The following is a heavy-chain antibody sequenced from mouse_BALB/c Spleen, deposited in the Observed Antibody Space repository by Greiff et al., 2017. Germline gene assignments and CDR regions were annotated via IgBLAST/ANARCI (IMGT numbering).Heavy chain of an antibody. D-gene: IGHD4-1*01. Sequence: VNVVESGPGLVAPSQSLSITCTVSGFSLTSYGVHWVRQPPGKGLEWLGVIWAGGSTNYNSALMSRLSISKDNSKSQVFLKMNSLQTDDTAMYYCARDRGKLGLDYWGQGTTLTVSS. J-gene: IGHJ2*01. CDR3: ARDRGKLGLDY. V-gene: IGHV2-9*02. CDR2: IWAGGST. CDR1: GFSLTSYG.